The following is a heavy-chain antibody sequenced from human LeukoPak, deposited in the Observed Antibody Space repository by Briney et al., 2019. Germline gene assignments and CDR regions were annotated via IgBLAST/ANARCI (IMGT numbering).Heavy chain of an antibody. V-gene: IGHV3-23*01. CDR1: GFTFSSYG. D-gene: IGHD3-16*01. CDR3: AKDWGTVALDY. Sequence: GGSLRLSCAVSGFTFSSYGMNWVRQAPGKGLEWVSTISGSGAGTYYADSVKGRFTIPRDNSKNTLYLQMNSLRVEDTAVYYCAKDWGTVALDYWGQGTLVTVSS. J-gene: IGHJ4*02. CDR2: ISGSGAGT.